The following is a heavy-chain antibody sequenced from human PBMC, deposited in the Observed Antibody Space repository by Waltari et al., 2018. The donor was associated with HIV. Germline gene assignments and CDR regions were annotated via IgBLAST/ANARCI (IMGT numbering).Heavy chain of an antibody. Sequence: LQLKESGPGLVKPSDTLSLTSAVPGASTRSKNYYWAWILQSPGERLEWIATIYYTGDTYFVPSLKNRTSISVDSSKNLLSLSLASVTAADTAIYYCARQHAYTSDWFSQASFFNYWGPGTLVTVSS. CDR1: GASTRSKNYY. J-gene: IGHJ1*01. CDR3: ARQHAYTSDWFSQASFFNY. CDR2: IYYTGDT. D-gene: IGHD3-9*01. V-gene: IGHV4-39*01.